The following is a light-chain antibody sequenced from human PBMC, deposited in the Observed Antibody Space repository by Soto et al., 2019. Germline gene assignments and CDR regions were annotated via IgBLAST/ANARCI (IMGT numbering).Light chain of an antibody. CDR1: KLGDKY. Sequence: SYELTQPPSVSVSAGQTASITCSGDKLGDKYACWYQQNTGQSTVLVIYQDIKRPSGSPERFSGSNSGNTATMTISGTQAMDEDDYYCQAWDSSTGDFGTGTKVTAL. CDR2: QDI. CDR3: QAWDSSTGD. J-gene: IGLJ1*01. V-gene: IGLV3-1*01.